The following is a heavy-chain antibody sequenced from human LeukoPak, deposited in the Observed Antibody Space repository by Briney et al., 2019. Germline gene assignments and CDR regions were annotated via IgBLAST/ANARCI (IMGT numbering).Heavy chain of an antibody. Sequence: GGSLRLSCAASGFTFSSYSMNWDRQAPGKGLEWVSYISSSSSTIYYADSVKGRFTISRDNAKNSLYLQMNSLRAEDTAVYYCASRTLSIWADAFDIWGQGTMVTVSS. J-gene: IGHJ3*02. CDR3: ASRTLSIWADAFDI. V-gene: IGHV3-48*01. CDR2: ISSSSSTI. CDR1: GFTFSSYS. D-gene: IGHD3-16*01.